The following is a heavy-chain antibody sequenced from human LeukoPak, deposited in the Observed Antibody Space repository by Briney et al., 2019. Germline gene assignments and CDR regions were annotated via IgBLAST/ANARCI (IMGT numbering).Heavy chain of an antibody. J-gene: IGHJ5*02. CDR1: GGSISSYY. D-gene: IGHD3-10*01. V-gene: IGHV4-59*12. Sequence: SETLSLTCTVSGGSISSYYWSWIRQPPGKGLEWIGYISYSGSTNYNPSLKSRVTISVDTSKNQFSLKLSSVTAADTAVYYCARGITMVRGVQFGDWFDPWGQGTLVTVSS. CDR2: ISYSGST. CDR3: ARGITMVRGVQFGDWFDP.